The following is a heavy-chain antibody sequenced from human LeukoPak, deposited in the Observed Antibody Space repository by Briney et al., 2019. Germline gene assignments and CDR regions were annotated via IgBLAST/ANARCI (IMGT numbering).Heavy chain of an antibody. D-gene: IGHD3-3*01. V-gene: IGHV3-7*01. CDR2: IKQDGSEK. CDR3: ARVVERRGFWSGFSLVSWYFDL. J-gene: IGHJ2*01. Sequence: AGGSLRLSCAASGFTFSSYWMSWVRQAPGKGPEWVANIKQDGSEKYYVDSVKGRFTISRDNAKNSLYLQMNSLRAEDTAVYYCARVVERRGFWSGFSLVSWYFDLWGRGTLVTVSS. CDR1: GFTFSSYW.